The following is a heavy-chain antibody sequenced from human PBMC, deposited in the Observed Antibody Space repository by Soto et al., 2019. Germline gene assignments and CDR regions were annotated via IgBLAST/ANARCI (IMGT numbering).Heavy chain of an antibody. J-gene: IGHJ5*02. Sequence: GASVKVSCKASGYTFTSYGISWVRQAPGQGLEWMGWISAYNGNTNYAQKLQGRVTMTTDTSTSTAYMELNSLTSEDTAIYYCARMESFGSLNWFDPWGQGTLVTVSS. V-gene: IGHV1-18*04. CDR2: ISAYNGNT. CDR3: ARMESFGSLNWFDP. D-gene: IGHD5-18*01. CDR1: GYTFTSYG.